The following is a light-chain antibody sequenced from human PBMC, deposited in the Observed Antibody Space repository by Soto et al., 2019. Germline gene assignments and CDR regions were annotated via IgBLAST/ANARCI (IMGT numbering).Light chain of an antibody. CDR2: DAS. V-gene: IGKV3-11*01. J-gene: IGKJ1*01. Sequence: TQSPSSLSASIGDRVTITCRASQTVNTYLHWYQQKPGQAPRLLIYDASNRATGIPARFSGSGSGTDFTLTISSLEPEDFAVYYCQQRSNWPRWTFGQGTKVDIK. CDR3: QQRSNWPRWT. CDR1: QTVNTY.